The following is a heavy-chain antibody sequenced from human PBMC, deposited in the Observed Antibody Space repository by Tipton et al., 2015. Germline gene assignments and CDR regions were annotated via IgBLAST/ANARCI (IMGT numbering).Heavy chain of an antibody. CDR3: ARQNIVGNTGRHFDH. CDR2: IYYSGST. CDR1: GRPIGSGGHY. Sequence: TLSLTCTVSGRPIGSGGHYWSWIRQHPGKGLEWIGHIYYSGSTFYNPSLKSRVTLSVDTSKTQFSLKLSSVTAADTSVYYCARQNIVGNTGRHFDHWGQGTLVTVSS. D-gene: IGHD5-12*01. V-gene: IGHV4-31*03. J-gene: IGHJ4*02.